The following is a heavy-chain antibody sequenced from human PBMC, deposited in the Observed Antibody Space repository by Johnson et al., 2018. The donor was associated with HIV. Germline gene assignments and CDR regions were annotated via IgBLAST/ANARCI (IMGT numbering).Heavy chain of an antibody. CDR3: TTGLPGATYDAFDI. CDR2: IKSKTAGGTT. J-gene: IGHJ3*02. D-gene: IGHD5-12*01. Sequence: VQLVESGGGVVQPGRSLRLSCAASGFTFSNAWMSWVRQAPGKGLAWVGRIKSKTAGGTTDYAAPVTGRFTISRDDSKNTLNLQMNSLKTEDTAVYYCTTGLPGATYDAFDIWGQGTWSPSLQ. V-gene: IGHV3-15*01. CDR1: GFTFSNAW.